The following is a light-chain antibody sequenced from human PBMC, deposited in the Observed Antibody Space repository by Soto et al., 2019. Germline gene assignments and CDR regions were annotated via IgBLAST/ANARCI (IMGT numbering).Light chain of an antibody. J-gene: IGKJ1*01. CDR2: AAS. CDR1: QSISSY. V-gene: IGKV1-39*01. CDR3: QQSYSIPWT. Sequence: DIRMTHSPSSLSAYVVERVTITCRASQSISSYLNWYQQKPGKAPKVLIYAASSLQSGIPSRFSGSGSGTDFTLTISSLQPEDFATYYCQQSYSIPWTFGQGTKVDIK.